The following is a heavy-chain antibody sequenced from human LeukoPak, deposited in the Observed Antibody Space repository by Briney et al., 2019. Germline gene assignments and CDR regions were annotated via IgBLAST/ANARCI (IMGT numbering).Heavy chain of an antibody. Sequence: GASVKVSCKASGGTFSSYAISWVRQAPGQGLEWMGRIIPILGIASYAQKFQGRVTITADKSTSTAYMELSSLRSEDTAVYYCARVPYYYDSSGYYYAFDYWGQGTLVTVSS. CDR3: ARVPYYYDSSGYYYAFDY. CDR1: GGTFSSYA. V-gene: IGHV1-69*04. CDR2: IIPILGIA. J-gene: IGHJ4*02. D-gene: IGHD3-22*01.